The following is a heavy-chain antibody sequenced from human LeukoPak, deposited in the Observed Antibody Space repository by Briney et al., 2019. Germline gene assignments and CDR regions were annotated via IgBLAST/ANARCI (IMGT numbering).Heavy chain of an antibody. CDR3: ARGCYDYVWGSYRTMNAFDI. D-gene: IGHD3-16*02. J-gene: IGHJ3*02. CDR2: INHSGST. Sequence: SETLSLTCAVYGGSFSGYYWSWIRQPPGKGLEWLGEINHSGSTNYNPSLKSLVTISVDTSKDQFSLKLSSVTAADTAVYYCARGCYDYVWGSYRTMNAFDIWGQGTKVTVSS. CDR1: GGSFSGYY. V-gene: IGHV4-34*01.